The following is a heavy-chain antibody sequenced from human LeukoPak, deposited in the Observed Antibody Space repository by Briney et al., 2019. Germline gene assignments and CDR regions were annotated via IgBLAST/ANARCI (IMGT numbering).Heavy chain of an antibody. D-gene: IGHD3-22*01. Sequence: GGSLRLSCAASGFTFSSYSMNWVRQAPGKGLEWVSSISSSSSYIYYADSVKGRFTISRDNAKNSLYLQINSLKAEETVLYYCARDRVRTYYYDSSGYYRFDYWAQETVVTVS. CDR1: GFTFSSYS. J-gene: IGHJ4*02. CDR3: ARDRVRTYYYDSSGYYRFDY. CDR2: ISSSSSYI. V-gene: IGHV3-21*01.